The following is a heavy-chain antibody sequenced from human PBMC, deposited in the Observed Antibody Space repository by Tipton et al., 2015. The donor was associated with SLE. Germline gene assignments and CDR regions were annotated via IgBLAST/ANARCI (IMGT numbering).Heavy chain of an antibody. Sequence: TLSLTCSVSTYSISNGHYWAWVRQPPGKGLEWIGTIYHTGNTYYSPSLKSRVTISIDKSKNHFSLKMRSVTAADTAVFYCARGPGTSSSHWGQGTLVTVSS. CDR2: IYHTGNT. J-gene: IGHJ4*02. V-gene: IGHV4-38-2*02. D-gene: IGHD6-6*01. CDR3: ARGPGTSSSH. CDR1: TYSISNGHY.